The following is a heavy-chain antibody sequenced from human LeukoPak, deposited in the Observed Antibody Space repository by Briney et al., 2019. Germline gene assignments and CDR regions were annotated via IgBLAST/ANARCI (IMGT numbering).Heavy chain of an antibody. CDR3: AKLKQWQPQRYFFEY. Sequence: GGSLRLSCAASGFTFSSYTMNWVRQAPGKGLEWLSYIASSSTVYYADAVKGRVTISRDNSKNTLYLQMNSLRAEDTAVYYCAKLKQWQPQRYFFEYWGQGALVTVAS. J-gene: IGHJ4*02. D-gene: IGHD6-19*01. CDR2: IASSSTV. CDR1: GFTFSSYT. V-gene: IGHV3-48*01.